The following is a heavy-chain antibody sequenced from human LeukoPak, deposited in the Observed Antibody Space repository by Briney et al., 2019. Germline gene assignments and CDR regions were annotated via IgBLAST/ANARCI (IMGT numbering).Heavy chain of an antibody. Sequence: GGSLRLSCAASGFTFSDYYMSWIRQAPGKGLEWVSYISNSGGSINYADSVKGRFTISRDNAKNSLYLQLNSLRAEDTTVYYCARVVRGVISGLYYGMDVWGQGTTVTVSS. CDR1: GFTFSDYY. CDR3: ARVVRGVISGLYYGMDV. V-gene: IGHV3-11*01. CDR2: ISNSGGSI. J-gene: IGHJ6*02. D-gene: IGHD3-10*01.